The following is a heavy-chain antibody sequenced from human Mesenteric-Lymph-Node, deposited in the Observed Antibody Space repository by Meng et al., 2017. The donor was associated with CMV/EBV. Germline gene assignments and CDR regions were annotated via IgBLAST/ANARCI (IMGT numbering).Heavy chain of an antibody. D-gene: IGHD7-27*01. CDR1: GFIFSAYS. V-gene: IGHV3-21*01. J-gene: IGHJ2*01. CDR3: AREIWGSGWYFDV. CDR2: ISSGRTYI. Sequence: GESLKISCAASGFIFSAYSMNWVRQAPGKGLEWVSSISSGRTYIKYADSMKGRFTISRDNAKNTLYLQVSSLRVEDTAVYYCAREIWGSGWYFDVWGRGTLVTVSS.